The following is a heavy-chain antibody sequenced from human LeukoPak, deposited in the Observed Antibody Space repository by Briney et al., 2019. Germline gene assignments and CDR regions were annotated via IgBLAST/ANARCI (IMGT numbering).Heavy chain of an antibody. CDR3: ARGLVRELDYYYGMDV. V-gene: IGHV4-34*01. J-gene: IGHJ6*02. CDR2: INHSGST. D-gene: IGHD1-14*01. CDR1: GGSFSGYY. Sequence: SETLSLTCAVYGGSFSGYYWSWIRQPPGKGLEWIGEINHSGSTNYNPSLKSRVTISVDTSKNQFSLKLSSVTAADTAVYYCARGLVRELDYYYGMDVWGQGTTVTVSS.